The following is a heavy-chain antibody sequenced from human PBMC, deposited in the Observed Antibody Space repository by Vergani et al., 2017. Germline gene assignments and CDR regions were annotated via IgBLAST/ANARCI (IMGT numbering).Heavy chain of an antibody. CDR2: IKSKTDGGTT. CDR1: GFTFSNAW. D-gene: IGHD4-17*01. Sequence: EVQLVESGGGLVKPGGSLRLSCAASGFTFSNAWMSWVRQAPGKGLEWVGRIKSKTDGGTTDYAAPVKGRFTISRDDSKNTLYLQMNSLKTEDPAVYYCTTDPSYGDYTFGNYYYGMDVWGQGTTVTVSS. CDR3: TTDPSYGDYTFGNYYYGMDV. V-gene: IGHV3-15*01. J-gene: IGHJ6*02.